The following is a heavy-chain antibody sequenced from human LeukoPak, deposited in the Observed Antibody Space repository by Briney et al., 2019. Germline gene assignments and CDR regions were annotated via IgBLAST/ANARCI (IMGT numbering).Heavy chain of an antibody. Sequence: ASVKVSCKASGGSFSTSGFSWVRQAPGQGLEWMGGVIPIYGTPSYAQKFQGRVTITTDESTSTAYMELSSLRSEDTAVYYCARDHWGIVENGYDYFYYDMDIWGQGTTVTVSS. J-gene: IGHJ6*02. V-gene: IGHV1-69*05. D-gene: IGHD7-27*01. CDR3: ARDHWGIVENGYDYFYYDMDI. CDR2: VIPIYGTP. CDR1: GGSFSTSG.